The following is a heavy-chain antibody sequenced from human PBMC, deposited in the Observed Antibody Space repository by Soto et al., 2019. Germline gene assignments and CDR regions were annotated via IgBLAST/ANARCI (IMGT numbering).Heavy chain of an antibody. Sequence: GGSLRLSCAASGFTFSSYAMSWVRQAPGKGLEWVSAISGSGGSTYYADSVKGRFTISRDNSKNTLYLQMNSLRAEDTAVYYCAKYIVDFWSGYYQYFDYWGQGTLVTV. V-gene: IGHV3-23*01. CDR1: GFTFSSYA. D-gene: IGHD3-3*01. CDR2: ISGSGGST. J-gene: IGHJ4*02. CDR3: AKYIVDFWSGYYQYFDY.